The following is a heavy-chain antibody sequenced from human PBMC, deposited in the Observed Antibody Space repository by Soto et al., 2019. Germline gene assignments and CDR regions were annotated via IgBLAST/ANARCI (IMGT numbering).Heavy chain of an antibody. J-gene: IGHJ4*02. V-gene: IGHV1-2*02. CDR2: SSPNEDDT. CDR1: GYRFAACY. CDR3: TRGAFSGQWLEHFDF. D-gene: IGHD6-19*01. Sequence: ASEKVSCKASGYRFAACYVHWVRQAPGQGLEWMGWSSPNEDDTKYAQKFQGRVTMTRDTSISTVYMELTSLASDDTAIYYCTRGAFSGQWLEHFDFWGQGTQVTVYS.